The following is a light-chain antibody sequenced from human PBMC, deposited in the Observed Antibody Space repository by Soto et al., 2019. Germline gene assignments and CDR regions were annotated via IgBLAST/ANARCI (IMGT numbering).Light chain of an antibody. CDR2: GAS. CDR1: QSVTSSY. Sequence: EIALTQSPGTLSLSPGERATLSCRASQSVTSSYLAWYQQKPGQAPRRRIYGASSRATGIPDRFSGSGSGTDFTLTISRLEPEDFAVYYCQQYGSSLYTFGQGTKLELK. CDR3: QQYGSSLYT. J-gene: IGKJ2*01. V-gene: IGKV3-20*01.